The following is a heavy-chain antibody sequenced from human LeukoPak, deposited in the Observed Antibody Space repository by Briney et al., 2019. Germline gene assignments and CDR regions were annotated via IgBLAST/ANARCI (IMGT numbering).Heavy chain of an antibody. CDR1: GFTSSSYW. CDR2: INSDGSST. J-gene: IGHJ4*02. CDR3: VREGGELGEPTLSNFDY. D-gene: IGHD3-16*01. Sequence: PGGSLRLSCAASGFTSSSYWMHWVRQAPGKGLVWVSRINSDGSSTSYADSVKGRFTISRDNAKNTLYLQMNSLRAEDTAVYYCVREGGELGEPTLSNFDYWGQGTLVTVSS. V-gene: IGHV3-74*01.